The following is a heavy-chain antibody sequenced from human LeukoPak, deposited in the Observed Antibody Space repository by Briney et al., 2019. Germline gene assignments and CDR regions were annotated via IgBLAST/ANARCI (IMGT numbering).Heavy chain of an antibody. CDR1: GGSFSGYY. J-gene: IGHJ4*02. Sequence: PSETLSLTCAVYGGSFSGYYWSWIRQPPGKGLEWIGEINHRGSTNYNPSLKSRVTISVDTSKNQFSLKLSSVTAADTAVYYCARDAVVVVPAAIGTVAGQYYFDYWGQGTLVTVSS. CDR2: INHRGST. CDR3: ARDAVVVVPAAIGTVAGQYYFDY. V-gene: IGHV4-34*01. D-gene: IGHD2-2*01.